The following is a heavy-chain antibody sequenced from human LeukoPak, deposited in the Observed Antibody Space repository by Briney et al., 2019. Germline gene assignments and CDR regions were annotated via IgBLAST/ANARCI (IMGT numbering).Heavy chain of an antibody. D-gene: IGHD3-16*02. CDR2: IWYDGSNK. V-gene: IGHV3-33*01. Sequence: PGGSLRLSCAASGFTFSSYGMHWVRQAPGKGLEWVAVIWYDGSNKYYADSVKGRFTISRDNAKNSLYLQMNSLRAEDTAVYYCARGGDYVWGSYRYDAFDIWGQGTMVTVSS. J-gene: IGHJ3*02. CDR3: ARGGDYVWGSYRYDAFDI. CDR1: GFTFSSYG.